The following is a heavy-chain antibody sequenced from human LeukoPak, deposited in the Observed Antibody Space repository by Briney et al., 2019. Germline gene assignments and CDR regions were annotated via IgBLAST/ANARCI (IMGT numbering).Heavy chain of an antibody. CDR1: GFTVSSNY. V-gene: IGHV3-53*01. D-gene: IGHD2-2*01. Sequence: GGSLRLSCAASGFTVSSNYMSWVRQAPGKGLEWVSVIYSGGSTYYADSVKGRFTISRDNAKNSLYLQMNSLRAEDTAVYYCAREVVPRDYGMDVWGQGTTVTVSS. CDR3: AREVVPRDYGMDV. J-gene: IGHJ6*02. CDR2: IYSGGST.